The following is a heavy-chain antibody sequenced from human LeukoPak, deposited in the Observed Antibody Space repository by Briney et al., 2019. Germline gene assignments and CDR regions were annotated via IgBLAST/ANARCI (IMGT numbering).Heavy chain of an antibody. V-gene: IGHV5-51*01. D-gene: IGHD6-6*01. Sequence: GESLKISCKGSGYSFPTYWIGWVRQMPGKGLEWVGIMYPGDPDTRYSPSFQGQVTISADKSISTVYLQWSSLKASDTAIYYCTAARYYYAVDVWGQGTTVTVSS. J-gene: IGHJ6*02. CDR2: MYPGDPDT. CDR3: TAARYYYAVDV. CDR1: GYSFPTYW.